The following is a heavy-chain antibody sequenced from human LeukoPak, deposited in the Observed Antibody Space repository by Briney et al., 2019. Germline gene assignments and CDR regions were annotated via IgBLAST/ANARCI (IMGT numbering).Heavy chain of an antibody. CDR3: VRYSGDADY. V-gene: IGHV3-49*03. D-gene: IGHD5-12*01. CDR2: IRGKVYGGTT. J-gene: IGHJ4*02. Sequence: GGSLRLSCTASGFSFGVYAMSWFRQAPGKGLEWVGFIRGKVYGGTTEYAASVKGRFTIPRDDSKSIAYLQLNSLESEDTAVYYCVRYSGDADYWGQGTLVTVSS. CDR1: GFSFGVYA.